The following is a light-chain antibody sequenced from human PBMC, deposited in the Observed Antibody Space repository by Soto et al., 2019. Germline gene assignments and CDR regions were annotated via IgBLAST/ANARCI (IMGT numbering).Light chain of an antibody. Sequence: EIVLTQSPGTLSLSPGERATLSCRASQSVSSSYLALYQQKPGQAPRLLIYGASSRATGIPDRFSGSGSGTDFTLTISSLEPEHFAVYYCQQYGSSPPVTFGGGTKVEIK. J-gene: IGKJ4*01. CDR3: QQYGSSPPVT. CDR1: QSVSSSY. CDR2: GAS. V-gene: IGKV3-20*01.